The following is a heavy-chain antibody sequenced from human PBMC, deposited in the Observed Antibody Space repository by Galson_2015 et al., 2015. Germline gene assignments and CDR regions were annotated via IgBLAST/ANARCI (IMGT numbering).Heavy chain of an antibody. V-gene: IGHV1-46*01. J-gene: IGHJ4*02. CDR1: GYTFTSYY. D-gene: IGHD3-22*01. CDR2: INPSGGST. Sequence: SVKVSCKASGYTFTSYYMHRVRQAPGQGLEWMGIINPSGGSTSYAQKFQGRVTMTRDTSTSTVYMELSSLRSEDTAVHYCARGTYYYDSSGSTFDYWGQGTLVTVSS. CDR3: ARGTYYYDSSGSTFDY.